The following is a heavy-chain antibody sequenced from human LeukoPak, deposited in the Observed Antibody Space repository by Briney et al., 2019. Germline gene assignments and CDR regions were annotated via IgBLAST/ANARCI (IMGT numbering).Heavy chain of an antibody. CDR1: GYTFNNYW. CDR3: ARDSMVRGVGY. CDR2: IKQDGSEK. V-gene: IGHV3-7*01. Sequence: GESLKISCKGSGYTFNNYWMSWVRQAPGKGLEWVADIKQDGSEKYYVDSVKGRFTISRDNAKNSLYLQMNSLRAEDTAVYYCARDSMVRGVGYWGQGTLVTVSS. D-gene: IGHD3-10*01. J-gene: IGHJ4*02.